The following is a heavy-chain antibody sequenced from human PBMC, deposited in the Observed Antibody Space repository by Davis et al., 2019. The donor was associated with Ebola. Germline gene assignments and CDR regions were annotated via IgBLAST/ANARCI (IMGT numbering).Heavy chain of an antibody. Sequence: GGSLRLSCAASGFTFSTYAMTWVRRAPGKGLQWVSGISGRSGNTYYADSVKGRFTISRDNSKNTLYLQMNSLRAEDTAVYYCARDFRITIFGVVITHRYMDVWGKGTTVTVSS. V-gene: IGHV3-23*01. CDR3: ARDFRITIFGVVITHRYMDV. D-gene: IGHD3-3*01. CDR2: ISGRSGNT. J-gene: IGHJ6*03. CDR1: GFTFSTYA.